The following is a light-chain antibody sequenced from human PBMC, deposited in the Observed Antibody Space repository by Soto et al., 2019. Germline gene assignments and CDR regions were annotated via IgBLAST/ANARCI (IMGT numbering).Light chain of an antibody. CDR3: QHYSTVWS. CDR2: DAS. Sequence: DIQMTQSPSTVSASVGDRVTITCRASQSISRGLAWYQQKPGKAPNLLIYDASTLESGVPSRFSGSGSWTEFTLTISSLQSEDFATYWGQHYSTVWSFGQGTKVEF. V-gene: IGKV1-5*01. CDR1: QSISRG. J-gene: IGKJ1*01.